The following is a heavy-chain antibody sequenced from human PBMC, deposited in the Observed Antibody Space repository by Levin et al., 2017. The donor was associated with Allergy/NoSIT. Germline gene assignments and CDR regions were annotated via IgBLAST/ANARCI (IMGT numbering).Heavy chain of an antibody. CDR2: TNEDENVK. CDR1: GFTFSRYW. J-gene: IGHJ4*02. V-gene: IGHV3-74*01. Sequence: GGSLRLSCAASGFTFSRYWMHWVRQAPGKGLEWVSRTNEDENVKNYADAVKGRFTISRDNVKNMLYLQMNSLRVEDTAMYYCSRDLLGADDYLGQGTLVTVSS. CDR3: SRDLLGADDY.